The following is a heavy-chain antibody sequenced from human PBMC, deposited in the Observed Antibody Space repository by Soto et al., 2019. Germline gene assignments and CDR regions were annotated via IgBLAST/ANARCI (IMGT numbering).Heavy chain of an antibody. CDR1: GNTVPNYA. V-gene: IGHV1-3*01. D-gene: IGHD1-26*01. CDR3: AGDDSGFSGSHYIDYFNY. CDR2: INGGNGNT. Sequence: ASVKVSCKASGNTVPNYAIHWVRQAPGQRLEWMGWINGGNGNTYYSEHFQGRVTFTGDTSAGTVYMQLSSLTSEDTAVYYCAGDDSGFSGSHYIDYFNYWGQGALVTVSS. J-gene: IGHJ4*02.